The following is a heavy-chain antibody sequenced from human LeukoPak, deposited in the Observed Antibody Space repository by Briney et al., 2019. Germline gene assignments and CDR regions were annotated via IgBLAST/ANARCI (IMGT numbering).Heavy chain of an antibody. CDR3: ARNRRWGYYYYYYMDV. Sequence: PGGSLRLSCAASGFTFSNAWMSWVRQAPGKGLEWVSYISSSGCTIYYADSVKGRFTISRDNAKNSLYLQMNSLRAEDTAVYYCARNRRWGYYYYYYMDVWGKGTTVTVSS. CDR2: ISSSGCTI. D-gene: IGHD1-14*01. J-gene: IGHJ6*03. V-gene: IGHV3-11*04. CDR1: GFTFSNAW.